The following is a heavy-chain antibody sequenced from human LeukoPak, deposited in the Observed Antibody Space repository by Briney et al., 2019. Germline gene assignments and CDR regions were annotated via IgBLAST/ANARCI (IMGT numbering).Heavy chain of an antibody. J-gene: IGHJ4*02. D-gene: IGHD4-23*01. V-gene: IGHV4-34*01. Sequence: SETLSLTCAVHGGSFSGYHWNWFRQSPGKGLEWIGEINDRGHTNYSPSLESRITISVDTSKKQFSLNLSSVTAADTAVYYCARDPTTVVTTPYYFDFWGQGTLVTVSS. CDR2: INDRGHT. CDR3: ARDPTTVVTTPYYFDF. CDR1: GGSFSGYH.